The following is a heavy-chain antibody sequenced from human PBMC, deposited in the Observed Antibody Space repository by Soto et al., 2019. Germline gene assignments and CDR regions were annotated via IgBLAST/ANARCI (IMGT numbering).Heavy chain of an antibody. Sequence: ASVKVSCKASGYTFTGYYMDWVRQAPGQGLEWMVIINPSGGSTSYAQKFQGRVTMTRDTSTSTVYMELSSLRSEDTAVYYCARGRQILIDYYDSSGYYRPFDYWGQGTLVTVSS. CDR2: INPSGGST. CDR3: ARGRQILIDYYDSSGYYRPFDY. CDR1: GYTFTGYY. D-gene: IGHD3-22*01. J-gene: IGHJ4*02. V-gene: IGHV1-46*01.